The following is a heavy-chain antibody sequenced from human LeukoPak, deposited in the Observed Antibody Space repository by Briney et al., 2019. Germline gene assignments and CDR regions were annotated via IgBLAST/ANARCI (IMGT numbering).Heavy chain of an antibody. J-gene: IGHJ4*02. CDR2: IYSGGST. CDR3: ARDLAGYNSFDY. Sequence: PGGSLRLSCAASGFTVSSNYMSWVRQAPGKGLEWVSSIYSGGSTYYTDSAKGRFTISRDNSKNALYLQMNSLRAEDTAVYYCARDLAGYNSFDYWGQGTLVTVSS. D-gene: IGHD5-24*01. CDR1: GFTVSSNY. V-gene: IGHV3-66*01.